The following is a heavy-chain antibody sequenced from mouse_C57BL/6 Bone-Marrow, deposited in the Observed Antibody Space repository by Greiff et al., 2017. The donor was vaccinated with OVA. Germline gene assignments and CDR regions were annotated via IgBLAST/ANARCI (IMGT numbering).Heavy chain of an antibody. D-gene: IGHD1-1*02. J-gene: IGHJ2*01. CDR3: AREGLLWLFDY. Sequence: QVQLQQPGAELVKPGASVKLSCKASGYTFTSYWMQWVKQRPGQGLEWIGEIDPSDSYTNYNQKFKGKATLTVDTSSSTAYMQLSSLTSEDSAVYYCAREGLLWLFDYWGQGTTLTVSS. V-gene: IGHV1-50*01. CDR1: GYTFTSYW. CDR2: IDPSDSYT.